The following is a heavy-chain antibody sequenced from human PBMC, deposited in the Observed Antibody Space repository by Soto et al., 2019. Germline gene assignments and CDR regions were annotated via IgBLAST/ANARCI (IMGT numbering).Heavy chain of an antibody. D-gene: IGHD1-26*01. Sequence: QVQLQESGPGLVKPSDTLSLTCAVSGYSISSSNWWGWIRQPPGKGLEWIGYIYYSGTTYYNPSLKSRLTISVDTSKNQFSLKLTSVTAVDTAVYYGARREIHGPIDYWGQGTLVTVSS. V-gene: IGHV4-28*01. CDR3: ARREIHGPIDY. CDR1: GYSISSSNW. CDR2: IYYSGTT. J-gene: IGHJ4*02.